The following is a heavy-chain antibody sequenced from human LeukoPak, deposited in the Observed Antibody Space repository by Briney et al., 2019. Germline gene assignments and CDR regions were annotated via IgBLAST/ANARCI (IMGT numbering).Heavy chain of an antibody. CDR3: ARAEYTSKLDY. D-gene: IGHD6-13*01. CDR1: GYTFTDYY. CDR2: INPNSGGT. V-gene: IGHV1-2*02. Sequence: ASAKVSCKASGYTFTDYYMHWVRQAPGQGLEWMGWINPNSGGTNYAQKFQGRVTMTRDTSISTAYMELSSLRSDDTAVYYCARAEYTSKLDYWGQGALVTVSS. J-gene: IGHJ4*02.